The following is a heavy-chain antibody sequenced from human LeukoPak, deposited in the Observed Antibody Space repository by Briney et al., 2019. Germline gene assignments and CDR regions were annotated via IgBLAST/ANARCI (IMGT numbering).Heavy chain of an antibody. CDR2: ISGSGGST. CDR1: GFTFSSYA. J-gene: IGHJ4*02. V-gene: IGHV3-23*01. Sequence: GGSLRLSCAASGFTFSSYAMSWVRQAPGKGLEWVSAISGSGGSTYYADSVKGRFTISRDNSKNTLYLQMNSLRAEDTAVYYCAKVGIRITIFGVVNHYFDYWGQGTLVTVSS. D-gene: IGHD3-3*01. CDR3: AKVGIRITIFGVVNHYFDY.